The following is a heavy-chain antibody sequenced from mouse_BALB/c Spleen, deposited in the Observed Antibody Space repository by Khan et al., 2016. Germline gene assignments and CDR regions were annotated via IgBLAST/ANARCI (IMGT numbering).Heavy chain of an antibody. D-gene: IGHD2-2*01. Sequence: QIQLVQSGPELKKPGETVKISCTASGYTFTNYGKNRVKQAPGKGLKWMGWINTNTGEPTYAEEFKGRFAFSLETSASTAYLQNNNLKDEDTATYFCAKSGLWLRRDAMDYWGQETSVPVSS. CDR3: AKSGLWLRRDAMDY. CDR2: INTNTGEP. V-gene: IGHV9-3*02. CDR1: GYTFTNYG. J-gene: IGHJ4*01.